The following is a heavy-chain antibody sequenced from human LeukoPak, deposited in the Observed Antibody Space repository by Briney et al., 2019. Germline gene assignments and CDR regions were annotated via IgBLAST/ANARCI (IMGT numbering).Heavy chain of an antibody. D-gene: IGHD6-13*01. CDR2: IWYDGSNK. CDR1: GFTFSSYG. CDR3: AREARGQQLVSESSDLDY. J-gene: IGHJ4*02. V-gene: IGHV3-33*01. Sequence: QAGGSLRLSCAASGFTFSSYGMHWVRQAPGKGLEWVAVIWYDGSNKYYADSVKGRFTISRDNSKNTLYLQMNSLRAEDTAVYYCAREARGQQLVSESSDLDYWGQGTLVTVSS.